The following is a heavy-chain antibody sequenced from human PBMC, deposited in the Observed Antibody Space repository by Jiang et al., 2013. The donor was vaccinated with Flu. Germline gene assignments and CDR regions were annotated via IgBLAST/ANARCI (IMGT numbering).Heavy chain of an antibody. J-gene: IGHJ3*01. CDR1: GDSLTNSY. D-gene: IGHD3-22*01. CDR3: ARYRSLPHYYDSGFYRTQAFDV. V-gene: IGHV4-34*01. CDR2: INHSGST. Sequence: LLKPSETLSLTCAVYGDSLTNSYWSWIRQPPGKGLEWIGEINHSGSTDYNPSLESRVTLSVDMSRNQFXLRLTSVTAADTAVYYCARYRSLPHYYDSGFYRTQAFDVWGQGTMVTVSA.